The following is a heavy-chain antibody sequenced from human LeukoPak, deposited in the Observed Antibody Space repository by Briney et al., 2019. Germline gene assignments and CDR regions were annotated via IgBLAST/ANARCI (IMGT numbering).Heavy chain of an antibody. D-gene: IGHD6-13*01. Sequence: SQTLSLTCAISGDSVSSNTAAWNWIRLSPSRGLEWLGRTYYRSKWYNEYAVSVKSRITINPDTTKNQFSLQLSSVTPDDTAVYYCARGWHSYYFDYWGQGTLVTVSS. CDR1: GDSVSSNTAA. J-gene: IGHJ4*02. CDR3: ARGWHSYYFDY. CDR2: TYYRSKWYN. V-gene: IGHV6-1*01.